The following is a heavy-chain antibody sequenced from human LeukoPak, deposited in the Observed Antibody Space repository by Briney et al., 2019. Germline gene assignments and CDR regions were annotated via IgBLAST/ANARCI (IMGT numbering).Heavy chain of an antibody. D-gene: IGHD3-22*01. J-gene: IGHJ4*02. V-gene: IGHV3-7*01. CDR3: ARIYDTSGYSLDY. CDR1: GFTFSTYW. CDR2: INVDGSEK. Sequence: PGGSLRLSCAASGFTFSTYWMSWVRQAPGKGLEWVANINVDGSEKYYVDSVKGRFTISRDNAKNSLYLQMNSLRAEDTAVFYCARIYDTSGYSLDYWGRGTLVTVSS.